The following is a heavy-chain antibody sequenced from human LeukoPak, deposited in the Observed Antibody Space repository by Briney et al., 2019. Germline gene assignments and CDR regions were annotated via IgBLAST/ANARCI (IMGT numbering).Heavy chain of an antibody. CDR3: ARDGTDYYDSSGYYMGFVY. CDR1: GYTFTSYG. J-gene: IGHJ4*02. Sequence: ASVKVSCKASGYTFTSYGISWVRQAPGQGLEWMGWISAYNGNTNYAQKFQGRVTITADESTSTAYMELSSLRSEDTAVYYCARDGTDYYDSSGYYMGFVYWGQGTLVTVSS. CDR2: ISAYNGNT. D-gene: IGHD3-22*01. V-gene: IGHV1-18*01.